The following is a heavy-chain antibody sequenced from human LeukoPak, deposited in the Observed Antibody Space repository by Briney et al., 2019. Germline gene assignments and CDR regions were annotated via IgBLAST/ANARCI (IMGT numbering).Heavy chain of an antibody. CDR2: IKQDGSEK. Sequence: GGSLRHACAASGFTFSSHWMSWVRQAPGKGLEWVGNIKQDGSEKNYVDSVKGRFTISRDNGKNSLYLQMNSLRVEDTAVYYCARGSSAIEYWGQGTLVTVSS. V-gene: IGHV3-7*01. CDR3: ARGSSAIEY. J-gene: IGHJ4*02. D-gene: IGHD6-19*01. CDR1: GFTFSSHW.